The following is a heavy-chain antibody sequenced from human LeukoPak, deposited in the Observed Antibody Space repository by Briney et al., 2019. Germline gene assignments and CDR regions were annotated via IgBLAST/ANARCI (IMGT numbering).Heavy chain of an antibody. V-gene: IGHV3-30-3*01. Sequence: PGGSLRLSCAASGFTFSSYAMHWVRQAPGKGLEWVAVISYDGSNKYYADSVKGRFTISRDNSKNTLYLQMNSLRAEDTAVYYCARDLVADSSGPYPPWFDPWGQGTLVTVSS. CDR2: ISYDGSNK. CDR3: ARDLVADSSGPYPPWFDP. J-gene: IGHJ5*02. D-gene: IGHD3-22*01. CDR1: GFTFSSYA.